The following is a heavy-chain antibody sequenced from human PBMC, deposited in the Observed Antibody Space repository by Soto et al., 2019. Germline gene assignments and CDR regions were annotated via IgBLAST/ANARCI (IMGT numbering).Heavy chain of an antibody. Sequence: SLTCTVSGGSISSGDYYWSWIRQPPGKGLEWIGYIYYSGSTYYNPSLKSRVTISVDTSKNQFSLKLSSVTAADTAVYYCARAGFGDIAPGDFDYWGQGTLVTVSS. CDR3: ARAGFGDIAPGDFDY. D-gene: IGHD5-12*01. J-gene: IGHJ4*02. V-gene: IGHV4-30-4*01. CDR1: GGSISSGDYY. CDR2: IYYSGST.